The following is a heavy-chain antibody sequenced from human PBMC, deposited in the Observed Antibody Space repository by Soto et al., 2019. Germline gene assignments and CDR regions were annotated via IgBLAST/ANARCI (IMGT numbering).Heavy chain of an antibody. Sequence: PSETLSLTCFVSGYFIGAGGYYWSWIRHHPGKGLEWIGSFYSSGSIIYNPSLRSRVSISGDMSTNQFSMRLTSVNAADPARYYCARMYSSGSGWFHPWGQGTLVTVSS. J-gene: IGHJ5*02. V-gene: IGHV4-31*02. CDR3: ARMYSSGSGWFHP. CDR1: GYFIGAGGYY. D-gene: IGHD6-19*01. CDR2: FYSSGSI.